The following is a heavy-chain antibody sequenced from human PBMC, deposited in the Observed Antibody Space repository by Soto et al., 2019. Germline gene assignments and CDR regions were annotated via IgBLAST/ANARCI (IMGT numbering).Heavy chain of an antibody. J-gene: IGHJ4*02. CDR3: ARGWGYESSDYYYAY. Sequence: SVKVSCKASGGTFSRYAISWVRQAPGQGLEWMGGIIPMFGTANYAQKFKGRVTITADEPTRTAYMDLRSLRSEDTAGYYCARGWGYESSDYYYAYWGQGTLVTVSS. V-gene: IGHV1-69*13. CDR1: GGTFSRYA. CDR2: IIPMFGTA. D-gene: IGHD3-22*01.